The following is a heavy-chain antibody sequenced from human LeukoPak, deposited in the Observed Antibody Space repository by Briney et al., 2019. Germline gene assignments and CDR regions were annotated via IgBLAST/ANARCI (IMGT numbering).Heavy chain of an antibody. CDR1: GFTFSSYW. J-gene: IGHJ4*02. CDR3: EREILAPDKTHDY. V-gene: IGHV3-74*01. Sequence: PGGSLRLSCAASGFTFSSYWMSWVRQAPGKGLVWVSRINDDGSATFYADSVKGRFTISRDNAKNTLFLQKNSLRAEDTAVYYCEREILAPDKTHDYWGQGTLVTVSS. CDR2: INDDGSAT.